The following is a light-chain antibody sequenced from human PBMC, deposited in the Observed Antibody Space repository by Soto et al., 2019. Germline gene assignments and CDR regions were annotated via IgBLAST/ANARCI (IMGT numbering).Light chain of an antibody. V-gene: IGKV1-5*03. CDR3: QQYNTYSGT. CDR1: QSISSW. CDR2: KAS. Sequence: DIQMTQSPSTLSASVGDRVTITCRASQSISSWLAWYQQKPGKAPKLLIHKASILRSGVPSRFSGSGSGTEFTLTISSLQPDDIATYYCQQYNTYSGTFGQGTKVEIK. J-gene: IGKJ1*01.